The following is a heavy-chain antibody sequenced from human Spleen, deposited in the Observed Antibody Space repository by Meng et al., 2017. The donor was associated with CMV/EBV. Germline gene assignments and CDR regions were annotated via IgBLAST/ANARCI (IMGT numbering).Heavy chain of an antibody. CDR2: INDNGRTS. CDR3: AKGEWELPTFFDS. D-gene: IGHD1-26*01. J-gene: IGHJ4*02. CDR1: GFTFSVHA. V-gene: IGHV3-23*01. Sequence: GGSLRLSCAASGFTFSVHAMTWVRQAPGQGLEYVSTINDNGRTSFYADSVKGRFTISRDNSKKTVFLQMNSLTADDTAVYYCAKGEWELPTFFDSWGQGILVTVSS.